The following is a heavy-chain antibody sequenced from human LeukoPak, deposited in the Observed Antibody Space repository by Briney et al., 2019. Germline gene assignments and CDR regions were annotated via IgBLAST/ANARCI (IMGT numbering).Heavy chain of an antibody. J-gene: IGHJ3*02. V-gene: IGHV4-59*05. CDR2: IYYSGST. CDR1: GGSISSYY. Sequence: NPSETLSLTCTVSGGSISSYYWSWIRQPPGKGLEWIGSIYYSGSTYYNPSLKSRVTISVDTSKNQFSLKLSSVTAADTAVYYCARCVRDDAFDIWGQGTMVTVSS. D-gene: IGHD5-24*01. CDR3: ARCVRDDAFDI.